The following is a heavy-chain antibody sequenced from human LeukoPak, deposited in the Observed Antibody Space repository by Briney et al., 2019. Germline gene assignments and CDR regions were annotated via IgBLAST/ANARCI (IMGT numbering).Heavy chain of an antibody. D-gene: IGHD1-26*01. V-gene: IGHV4-61*01. CDR2: IYYSGST. CDR3: ARDRGWELFDY. J-gene: IGHJ4*02. CDR1: GGSVSSGYYY. Sequence: PSETLSLTCTVSGGSVSSGYYYWSWIRQPPGKGLEWIGNIYYSGSTNYNPSLKSRVTISADTSKNQFSLKLRSVTAADMAVYYCARDRGWELFDYWGRGTVVTVSS.